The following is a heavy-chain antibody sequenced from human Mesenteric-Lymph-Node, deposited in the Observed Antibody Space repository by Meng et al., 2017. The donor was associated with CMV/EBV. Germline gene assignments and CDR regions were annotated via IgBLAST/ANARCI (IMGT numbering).Heavy chain of an antibody. J-gene: IGHJ4*02. CDR3: ARDVAGITIFGVVTGNFDY. V-gene: IGHV1-2*02. Sequence: ASVKVSCKASGYTFTGYYMHWVRQAPGQGLEWMGWINPSSGGTNYAQKFQGRVTMTRDTSISTAYMELSRLRSDDTAVYYCARDVAGITIFGVVTGNFDYWGQGTLVTVSS. CDR2: INPSSGGT. D-gene: IGHD3-3*01. CDR1: GYTFTGYY.